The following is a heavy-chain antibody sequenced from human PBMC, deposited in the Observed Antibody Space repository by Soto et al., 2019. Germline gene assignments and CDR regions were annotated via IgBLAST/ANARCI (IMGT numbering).Heavy chain of an antibody. CDR3: ARAHGIAARPRGYYYYGMDV. Sequence: NPSETLSLTCTVSGGSISSYYWSWIRQPAGKGLEWIGRIYTSGSTNYNPSLKSRVTMSVDTSKNQFSLKLSSVTAADTAVYYCARAHGIAARPRGYYYYGMDVWGQGTTVTVSS. CDR1: GGSISSYY. CDR2: IYTSGST. J-gene: IGHJ6*02. V-gene: IGHV4-4*07. D-gene: IGHD6-6*01.